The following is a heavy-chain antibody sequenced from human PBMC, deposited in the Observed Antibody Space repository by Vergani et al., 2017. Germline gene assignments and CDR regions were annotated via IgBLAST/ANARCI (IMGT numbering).Heavy chain of an antibody. J-gene: IGHJ6*02. V-gene: IGHV1-69*08. CDR3: ARDYCSSTSCQPYYYYGMDV. CDR1: GGTFSSYT. D-gene: IGHD2-2*01. CDR2: IIPILGIA. Sequence: QVQLVQSGAEVKKPGSSVKVSCKASGGTFSSYTISWVRQAPGQGLEWMGRIIPILGIANYAQKFQGRVTITADKSTSTAYMELSSLRSEDTAVYYCARDYCSSTSCQPYYYYGMDVWGQGTTVTVSS.